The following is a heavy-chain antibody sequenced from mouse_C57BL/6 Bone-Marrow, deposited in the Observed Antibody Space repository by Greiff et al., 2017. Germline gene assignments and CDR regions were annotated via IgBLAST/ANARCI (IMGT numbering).Heavy chain of an antibody. CDR3: ARSGAAQATSYFDY. CDR2: IDPSDSYT. Sequence: VQLVESGAELVMPGASVKLSCKASGYTFTSYWMHWVKQRPGQGLEWIGEIDPSDSYTNYNQKFKGKSPLTVDKSSSTAYMQLSSLTSEDAAVYYCARSGAAQATSYFDYWGQGTTLTVSS. CDR1: GYTFTSYW. V-gene: IGHV1-69*01. D-gene: IGHD3-2*02. J-gene: IGHJ2*01.